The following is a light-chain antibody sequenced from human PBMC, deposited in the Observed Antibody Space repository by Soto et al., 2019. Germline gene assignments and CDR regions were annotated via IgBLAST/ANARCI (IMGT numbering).Light chain of an antibody. CDR2: KAS. Sequence: DIQMTQSPSTLSASVGDRVTITCRASQSISNWLAWYQQKPGKAPKLLIYKASSLESGVPSRVYGNGSGTEFTLTISSLQPDDFATYYCQQYNSYPSTFGQGTKVEIK. CDR3: QQYNSYPST. J-gene: IGKJ1*01. V-gene: IGKV1-5*03. CDR1: QSISNW.